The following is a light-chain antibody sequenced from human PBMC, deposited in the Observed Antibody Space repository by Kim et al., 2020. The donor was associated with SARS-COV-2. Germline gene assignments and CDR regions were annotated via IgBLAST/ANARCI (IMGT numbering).Light chain of an antibody. CDR1: QSVPRNY. CDR2: NAA. V-gene: IGKV3-20*01. J-gene: IGKJ5*01. CDR3: QQYAKAPIT. Sequence: SPGEGVTLSCRASQSVPRNYLAWYQQTPGQAPRLLIHNAASRATGIPDSFSGSGSGSDFTLTISRLEPEDFAVYYCQQYAKAPITFGQGTRLEIK.